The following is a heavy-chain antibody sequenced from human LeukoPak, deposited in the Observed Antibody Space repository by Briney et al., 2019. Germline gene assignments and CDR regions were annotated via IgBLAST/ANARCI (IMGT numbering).Heavy chain of an antibody. D-gene: IGHD2-8*02. J-gene: IGHJ5*02. V-gene: IGHV3-23*01. CDR3: ARVLTGSWDWFDP. Sequence: GGSLRLSCAASGFTFSSYAMTWVRQAPGKGLEWVSGFGTNDGITYYADSVKGRFTISRDNAKNTLYLQMSSLRAEDTAVYYCARVLTGSWDWFDPWGQGTLVTVSS. CDR1: GFTFSSYA. CDR2: FGTNDGIT.